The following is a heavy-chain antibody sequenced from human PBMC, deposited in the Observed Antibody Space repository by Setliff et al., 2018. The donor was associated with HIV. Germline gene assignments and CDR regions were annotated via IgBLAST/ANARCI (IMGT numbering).Heavy chain of an antibody. Sequence: SETLSLTCTVPGDPISTYYWSWVRKPPGKGLEWIGYVYYSGSTSYSPSLRGRVTMSVDPSKNQFSLKLNSVTAADTAIYYCARGNYDTSDYYTNFYYYYMDVWGKGTAVTVSS. D-gene: IGHD3-22*01. J-gene: IGHJ6*03. V-gene: IGHV4-59*01. CDR1: GDPISTYY. CDR2: VYYSGST. CDR3: ARGNYDTSDYYTNFYYYYMDV.